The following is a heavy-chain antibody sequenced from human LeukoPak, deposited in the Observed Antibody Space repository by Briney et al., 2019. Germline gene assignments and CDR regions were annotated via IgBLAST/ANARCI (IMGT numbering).Heavy chain of an antibody. CDR3: ARDFLV. D-gene: IGHD2/OR15-2a*01. CDR1: GFSLSSYG. J-gene: IGHJ3*01. V-gene: IGHV3-30*02. Sequence: GGTLRLSCAASGFSLSSYGMHWVRQAPGKGLEWVAFIRYDGSNKYYADSVKGRFTISRDNSKNTLYLQMNSLRAEDTAVYYCARDFLVWGQGTMVTVSS. CDR2: IRYDGSNK.